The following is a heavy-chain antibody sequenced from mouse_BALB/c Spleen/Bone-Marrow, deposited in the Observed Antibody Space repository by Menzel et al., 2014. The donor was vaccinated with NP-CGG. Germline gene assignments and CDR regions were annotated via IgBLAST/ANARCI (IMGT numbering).Heavy chain of an antibody. Sequence: EVKLVESGPGLVKPSQSLSLTCTVTGYSITSDYAWNWIRQFPGNKLEWMGYISYSGSTSYNPSLKSRISITRDTSKNQFSLQLNSVTTEDTATYYCARGYYAMDYWGQGASVTVSS. J-gene: IGHJ4*01. CDR2: ISYSGST. CDR1: GYSITSDYA. V-gene: IGHV3-2*02. CDR3: ARGYYAMDY.